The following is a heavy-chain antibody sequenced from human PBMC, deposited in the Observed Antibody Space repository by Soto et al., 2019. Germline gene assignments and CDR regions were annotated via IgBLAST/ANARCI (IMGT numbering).Heavy chain of an antibody. V-gene: IGHV3-33*01. CDR1: GFTFSSYG. CDR3: AREGVTYYDFWSGYYTTYYYYGMDV. D-gene: IGHD3-3*01. J-gene: IGHJ6*02. CDR2: IWYDGSNK. Sequence: GGTLRLSCAASGFTFSSYGMHWVRQAPGKGLEWVAVIWYDGSNKYYADSVKGRFTISRDNSKNTLYLQMNSLRAEDTAVYYCAREGVTYYDFWSGYYTTYYYYGMDVWGQGTTVTVSS.